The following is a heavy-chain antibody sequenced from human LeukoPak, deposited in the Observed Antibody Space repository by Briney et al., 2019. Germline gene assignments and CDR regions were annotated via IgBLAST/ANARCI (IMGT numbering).Heavy chain of an antibody. J-gene: IGHJ4*02. CDR3: AKDRSGSGSYYPDY. Sequence: GGSLRLSCAASGFSFSGSAMHWVRQASGKGLEWVGRIRSKANNYAAAYAASVEGRFIISRDDSKNTAYLQMNSLKTEDAAVYYCAKDRSGSGSYYPDYWGQGTLVTVSS. V-gene: IGHV3-73*01. D-gene: IGHD3-10*01. CDR2: IRSKANNYAA. CDR1: GFSFSGSA.